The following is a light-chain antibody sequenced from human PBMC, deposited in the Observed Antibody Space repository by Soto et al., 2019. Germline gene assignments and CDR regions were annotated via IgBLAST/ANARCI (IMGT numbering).Light chain of an antibody. CDR2: GAS. CDR1: QSVSSN. V-gene: IGKV3-15*01. CDR3: QQYYNWPQT. J-gene: IGKJ4*01. Sequence: EIVMTQSPATLSVSPGERATLSCRASQSVSSNLAWYQQKPGQAPRLLIYGASTRATGIPASFSSSGSGTEFTLTISSLQSEDFAVYYCQQYYNWPQTFGGGTKVEIK.